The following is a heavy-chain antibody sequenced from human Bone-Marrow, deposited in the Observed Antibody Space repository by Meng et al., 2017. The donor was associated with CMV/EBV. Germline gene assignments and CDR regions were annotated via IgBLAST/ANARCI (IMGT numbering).Heavy chain of an antibody. CDR2: MNPNSGNT. V-gene: IGHV1-8*01. CDR3: ARVKTGYCSSTSCYPPLYGMDV. J-gene: IGHJ6*02. D-gene: IGHD2-2*01. CDR1: GYTFTSYD. Sequence: ASVKVSCKASGYTFTSYDINWVRQATGQGLEWMGWMNPNSGNTGYAQKFQGRVTMTRNTSISTAYMELSSLRSEDTAVYYCARVKTGYCSSTSCYPPLYGMDVWGQGTTVTVYS.